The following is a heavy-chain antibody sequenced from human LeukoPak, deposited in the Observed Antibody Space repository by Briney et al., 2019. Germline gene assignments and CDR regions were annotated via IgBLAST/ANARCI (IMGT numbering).Heavy chain of an antibody. V-gene: IGHV1-8*02. Sequence: ASVKVSCKASGYTFTGYYMHWVRQAPGQGLEWMGWMNPNSGNTGYAQKFQGRVTMTRNTSISTAYMELSSLRSEDTAVYYCARWAYYDSSGYLDAFDIWGQGTMVTVSS. J-gene: IGHJ3*02. D-gene: IGHD3-22*01. CDR1: GYTFTGYY. CDR3: ARWAYYDSSGYLDAFDI. CDR2: MNPNSGNT.